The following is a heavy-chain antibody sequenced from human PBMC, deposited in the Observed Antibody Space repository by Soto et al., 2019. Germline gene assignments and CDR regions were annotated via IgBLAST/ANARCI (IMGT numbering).Heavy chain of an antibody. CDR3: ASAGGTY. V-gene: IGHV3-21*01. J-gene: IGHJ4*02. Sequence: EVLLVESGGGLVKPGGSLRLSCAASGFTFHTYSMNWVRQAPGKGLEWVSSIDSGSNFIHYADSVKGRFTISRDIANNSLYLQMNSLRAEDSAVYYCASAGGTYWGQGALVTVSS. CDR1: GFTFHTYS. D-gene: IGHD2-8*02. CDR2: IDSGSNFI.